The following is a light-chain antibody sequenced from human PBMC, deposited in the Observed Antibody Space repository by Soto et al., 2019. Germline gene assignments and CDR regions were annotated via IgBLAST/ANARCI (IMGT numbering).Light chain of an antibody. CDR1: SSDVGGFDF. J-gene: IGLJ1*01. Sequence: QSALAQPASVSGSPGQSITIAGTGTSSDVGGFDFVSWFQRRPGKAPRLIIYEVTNRPSGISDRFSGSKSGNTASLTISGLQAEDEADYFCSSYITTTTLYVFGSGTKVTV. V-gene: IGLV2-14*01. CDR2: EVT. CDR3: SSYITTTTLYV.